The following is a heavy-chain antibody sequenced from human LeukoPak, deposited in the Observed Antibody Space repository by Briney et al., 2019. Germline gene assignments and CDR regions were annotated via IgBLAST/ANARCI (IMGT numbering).Heavy chain of an antibody. Sequence: ASVKVSCKASGGTFSRYAISWVRQAPGQGLEWMGGIIPIFGTANYAQKFQGRVTNTADESTSTAYMELSSLRSDDTAVYYCARDYYDSSGCSYWGQGTLVTVSS. CDR2: IIPIFGTA. CDR3: ARDYYDSSGCSY. D-gene: IGHD3-22*01. CDR1: GGTFSRYA. J-gene: IGHJ4*02. V-gene: IGHV1-69*13.